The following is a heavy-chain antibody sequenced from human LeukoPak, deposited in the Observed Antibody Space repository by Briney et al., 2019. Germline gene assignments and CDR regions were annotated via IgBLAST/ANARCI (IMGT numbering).Heavy chain of an antibody. CDR1: GYTFTDYY. CDR2: VDPEDGET. J-gene: IGHJ4*02. CDR3: TTVSMTTVLRYFDY. Sequence: GASVKVSCKASGYTFTDYYMHWVQQAPGKGLEWMGRVDPEDGETTYAEKFQGRVTITADTSTDTAYMELSSLRSEDTAVYYCTTVSMTTVLRYFDYWGQGTLVTVSS. D-gene: IGHD4-11*01. V-gene: IGHV1-69-2*01.